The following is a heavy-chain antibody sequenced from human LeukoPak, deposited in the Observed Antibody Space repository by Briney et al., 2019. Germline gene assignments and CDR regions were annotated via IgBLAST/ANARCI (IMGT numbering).Heavy chain of an antibody. J-gene: IGHJ4*02. CDR2: INHSGST. CDR3: ARHTTPIPGGYFDY. CDR1: GGSFSGYY. Sequence: PSETLSLTCAVYGGSFSGYYWSWIRQPPGKGLEWIGEINHSGSTNYSPSLKSRVTISVDTSKNQFSLKLSSVTAADTAVYYCARHTTPIPGGYFDYWGQGTLVTVSS. V-gene: IGHV4-34*01. D-gene: IGHD1-26*01.